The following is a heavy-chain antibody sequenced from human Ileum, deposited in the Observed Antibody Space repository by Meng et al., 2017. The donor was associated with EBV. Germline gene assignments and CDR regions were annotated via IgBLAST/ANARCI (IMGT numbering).Heavy chain of an antibody. CDR1: GYKFDDYT. CDR3: AREEGGRFDS. Sequence: QVRLVPFGADMKKPGASVEISCKASGYKFDDYTIQWLRQAPGQRLEWLGWINPGIGSTYDSKTIRGRLTITMDTSASTVYMRLTSLTSEDTAVYYCAREEGGRFDSWGQGTLVTVSS. J-gene: IGHJ4*02. V-gene: IGHV1-3*01. CDR2: INPGIGST. D-gene: IGHD2-15*01.